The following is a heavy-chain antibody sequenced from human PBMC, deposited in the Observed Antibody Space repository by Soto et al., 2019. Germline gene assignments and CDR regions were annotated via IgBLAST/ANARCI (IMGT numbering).Heavy chain of an antibody. D-gene: IGHD6-19*01. V-gene: IGHV3-30*18. CDR2: ISDDGSQK. CDR3: AKEAPGGWHFFDT. J-gene: IGHJ4*02. CDR1: GFTFRTYG. Sequence: WGSLALSCASSGFTFRTYGMAWVRQAPGKGLEWVAFISDDGSQKYYGDSVKGRFTISRDNSKNTLSLRMISLRTEDTSVYYCAKEAPGGWHFFDTWGQGTMVTVSS.